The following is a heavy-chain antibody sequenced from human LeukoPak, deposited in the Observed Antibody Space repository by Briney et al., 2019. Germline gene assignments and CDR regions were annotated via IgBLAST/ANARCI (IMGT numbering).Heavy chain of an antibody. CDR3: ARRVYYYGSGSYSYYFDY. CDR2: IYYSGST. J-gene: IGHJ4*02. Sequence: SETLSLTCTVSGGSISSYYWSWIRQPPGKGLEWIGYIYYSGSTNYNPSLKSRVTISVDTSKNQFPLKLSSVTAADTAVYYCARRVYYYGSGSYSYYFDYWGQGTLVTVSS. D-gene: IGHD3-10*01. CDR1: GGSISSYY. V-gene: IGHV4-59*01.